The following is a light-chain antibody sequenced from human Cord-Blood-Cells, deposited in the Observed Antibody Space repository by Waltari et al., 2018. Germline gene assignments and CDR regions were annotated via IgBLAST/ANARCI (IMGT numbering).Light chain of an antibody. J-gene: IGLJ1*01. V-gene: IGLV2-14*01. CDR3: SSYTSSSGV. CDR1: SSDVGGYNH. Sequence: QSALTQHASVSGSPGQSITLSCTGTSSDVGGYNHSSWYQQHPGQAPKLMIYEVSNRPSGVSNRFSGSKSGNTASLTISGLQAEDEADYYCSSYTSSSGVFGTGTKVTVL. CDR2: EVS.